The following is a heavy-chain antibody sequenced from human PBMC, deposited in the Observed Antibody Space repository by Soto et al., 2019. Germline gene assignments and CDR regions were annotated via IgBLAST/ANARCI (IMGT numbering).Heavy chain of an antibody. D-gene: IGHD3-16*01. V-gene: IGHV1-18*01. J-gene: IGHJ6*02. CDR1: GYTFTSYG. Sequence: GASVKVSCKASGYTFTSYGISWVRQAPGQGLEWMGWISADNGNTNYAQKLQGRVTMTTDTSASTAYMELRSLRSEDTAVYYCARDGARGYYYYYYGMDVWGQGTTVTVSS. CDR2: ISADNGNT. CDR3: ARDGARGYYYYYYGMDV.